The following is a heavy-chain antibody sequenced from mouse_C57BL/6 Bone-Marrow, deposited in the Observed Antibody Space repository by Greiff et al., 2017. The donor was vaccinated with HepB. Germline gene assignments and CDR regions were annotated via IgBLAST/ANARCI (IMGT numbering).Heavy chain of an antibody. D-gene: IGHD1-1*01. J-gene: IGHJ1*03. CDR3: ARSPYYYGSSWYFDV. CDR2: IWSGGST. CDR1: GFSLTSYG. Sequence: VKLMESGPGLVQPSQSLSITCPVSGFSLTSYGVHWVRQSPGKGLEWLGVIWSGGSTDYNAAFISRLSISKDNSKSQVFFKMNSLQADDTAIYYCARSPYYYGSSWYFDVWGTGTTVTVSS. V-gene: IGHV2-2*01.